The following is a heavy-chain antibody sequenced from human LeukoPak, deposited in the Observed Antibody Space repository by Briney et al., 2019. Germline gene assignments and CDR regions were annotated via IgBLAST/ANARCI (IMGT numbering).Heavy chain of an antibody. CDR1: GGSISGHY. D-gene: IGHD3-16*01. CDR3: ARFGVDYDMDV. V-gene: IGHV4-59*11. Sequence: SETLSLTSTVSGGSISGHYWTWIRQPPGKGLEWIGQIHYSGRPDYNPSLKSRVTISVDTSKDQLSLKVTSVTAADTAVYYCARFGVDYDMDVWGQGTTVTVSS. J-gene: IGHJ6*02. CDR2: IHYSGRP.